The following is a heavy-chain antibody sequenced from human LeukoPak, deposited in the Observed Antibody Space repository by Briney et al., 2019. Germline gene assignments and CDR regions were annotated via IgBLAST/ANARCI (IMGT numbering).Heavy chain of an antibody. V-gene: IGHV3-43*02. CDR2: ISGDGGST. D-gene: IGHD3-10*01. CDR3: AKDARLTMVYNWFDP. CDR1: GFTFDDYA. J-gene: IGHJ5*02. Sequence: AGSLRLSCAASGFTFDDYAMHWVRQAPGKGLEWVSLISGDGGSTYYADSVKGRFTISRDNSKNSLYLQMNSLRTEDTALYYCAKDARLTMVYNWFDPWGQGTLVTVSS.